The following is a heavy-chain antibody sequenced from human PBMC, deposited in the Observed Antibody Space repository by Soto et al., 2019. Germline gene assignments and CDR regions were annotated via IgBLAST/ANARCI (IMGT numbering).Heavy chain of an antibody. J-gene: IGHJ4*02. Sequence: QVQLQESGPGLLRPSETLSLTCAVSGASVGSRAHHWSWIRQPPGKGLEWIAYVQYSGDTKSNPARQCRINLSMYRSRNLTSLWFRSVPAAAPTISSCVTEYYHTADYHKIDWGQGTRGTVSS. CDR2: VQYSGDT. D-gene: IGHD3-10*01. CDR1: GASVGSRAHH. CDR3: VTEYYHTADYHKID. V-gene: IGHV4-61*03.